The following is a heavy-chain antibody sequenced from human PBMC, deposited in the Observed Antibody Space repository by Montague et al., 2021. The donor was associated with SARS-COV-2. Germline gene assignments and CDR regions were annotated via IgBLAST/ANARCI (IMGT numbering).Heavy chain of an antibody. V-gene: IGHV4-34*01. D-gene: IGHD3-3*01. Sequence: SETLSLTCAVYSGSFSDYYWTWVRQPPGKGLEWIGEINHTGSASYNPSLKSRVTLSKDTSKNQFSLKLQSLTAADTAVDYCARGQVTISGVLIFIPAAGPLDVWGQGTLVTVSS. CDR3: ARGQVTISGVLIFIPAAGPLDV. CDR1: SGSFSDYY. J-gene: IGHJ3*01. CDR2: INHTGSA.